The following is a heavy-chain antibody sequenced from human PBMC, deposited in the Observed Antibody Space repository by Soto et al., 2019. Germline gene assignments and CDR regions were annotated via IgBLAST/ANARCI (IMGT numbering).Heavy chain of an antibody. D-gene: IGHD3-10*01. V-gene: IGHV1-69*01. CDR3: AGSFKYGSGTFDALDV. CDR2: LIPIFGPA. Sequence: QVLLVQSGTEVKKPGSSVKVSCQASGGTSSDYALTWVRQAPGQGLEWMGGLIPIFGPANYAQRFQGRVSITADESSSTAYMELSSLKSEDTAVYYCAGSFKYGSGTFDALDVWGHGTMVMVSS. CDR1: GGTSSDYA. J-gene: IGHJ3*01.